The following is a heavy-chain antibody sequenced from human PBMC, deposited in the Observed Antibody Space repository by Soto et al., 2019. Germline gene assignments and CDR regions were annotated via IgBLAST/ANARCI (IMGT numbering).Heavy chain of an antibody. D-gene: IGHD1-26*01. CDR3: ARSSGGNFGIIIEGTKWYAP. Sequence: APVKVSCKAPRDTFTSYYINWVRQAPGQGLERMGFINPHGGSTAYAHKFKGRVTLSRDTSASTVYMEVSSLTSEDTAMYYCARSSGGNFGIIIEGTKWYAPWGQGTLVTVAS. J-gene: IGHJ5*02. CDR1: RDTFTSYY. V-gene: IGHV1-46*01. CDR2: INPHGGST.